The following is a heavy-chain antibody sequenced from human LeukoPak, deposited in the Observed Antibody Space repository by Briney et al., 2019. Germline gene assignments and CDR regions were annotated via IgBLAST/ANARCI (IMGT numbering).Heavy chain of an antibody. V-gene: IGHV3-30*05. J-gene: IGHJ3*02. Sequence: GGSLRLSCAASGFTFSDFCMTWIRQAPGKGLEWVAVISYDGSNKYYADSVKGRFTISRDNSKNTLYLQMNSLRAEDTAVYYCAREEMATTSDAFDIWGQGTMVTVSS. CDR2: ISYDGSNK. CDR3: AREEMATTSDAFDI. CDR1: GFTFSDFC. D-gene: IGHD5-24*01.